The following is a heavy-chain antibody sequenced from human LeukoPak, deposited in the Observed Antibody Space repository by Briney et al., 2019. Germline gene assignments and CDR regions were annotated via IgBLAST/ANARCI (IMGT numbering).Heavy chain of an antibody. Sequence: SETLSLTCTVSGGTISSYYWSWIRQPPGKGLEWIGYIYYSGSTNYNPSLKSRGTISVETSKNQFSLKLSSVTAADTAVYYCARVITMVRGVIITRWFDPWGQGTLVTVAS. CDR1: GGTISSYY. CDR3: ARVITMVRGVIITRWFDP. D-gene: IGHD3-10*01. V-gene: IGHV4-59*01. CDR2: IYYSGST. J-gene: IGHJ5*02.